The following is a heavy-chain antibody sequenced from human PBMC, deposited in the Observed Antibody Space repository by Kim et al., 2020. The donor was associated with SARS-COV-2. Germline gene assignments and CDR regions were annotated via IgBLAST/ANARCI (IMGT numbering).Heavy chain of an antibody. J-gene: IGHJ4*02. V-gene: IGHV3-9*01. D-gene: IGHD6-13*01. Sequence: YADSAKGRFTTSRDNAKNSLSLHMNSLRAEDTALYYCAKDLSGEAALIHYWGQGTLVPVSS. CDR3: AKDLSGEAALIHY.